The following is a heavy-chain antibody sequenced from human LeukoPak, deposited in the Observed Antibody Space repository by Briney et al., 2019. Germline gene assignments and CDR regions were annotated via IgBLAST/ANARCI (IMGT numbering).Heavy chain of an antibody. D-gene: IGHD3-22*01. V-gene: IGHV4-59*01. J-gene: IGHJ4*02. CDR3: ARGFSGYYSFDY. Sequence: SETLSLTCTVSGGSISNYYWGWIRQPPGKGLEWIGYVYYSGSTNYNPSLKSRVTISVDTSENQFSLKLNSVTAADTAVYYCARGFSGYYSFDYWGQGTLVTVSS. CDR2: VYYSGST. CDR1: GGSISNYY.